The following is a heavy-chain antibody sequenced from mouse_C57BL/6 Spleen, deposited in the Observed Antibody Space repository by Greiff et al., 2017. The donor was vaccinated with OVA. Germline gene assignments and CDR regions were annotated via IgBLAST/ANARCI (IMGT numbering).Heavy chain of an antibody. Sequence: QVQLQQPGAELVKPGASVKLSCKASGYTFTSYWMHWVKQRPGRGLEWIGRIDPNSGGTTYNEKFKSKATLTVDKPSSTAYMQLSSLTSEESAVDYCARSGDYYAMDYWGQGTSVTVSS. V-gene: IGHV1-72*01. CDR3: ARSGDYYAMDY. CDR1: GYTFTSYW. CDR2: IDPNSGGT. D-gene: IGHD3-1*01. J-gene: IGHJ4*01.